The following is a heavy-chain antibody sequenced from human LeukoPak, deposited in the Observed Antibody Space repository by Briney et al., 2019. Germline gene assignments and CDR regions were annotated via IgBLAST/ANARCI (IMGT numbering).Heavy chain of an antibody. D-gene: IGHD1-26*01. CDR3: GRDGGISIDY. V-gene: IGHV3-33*01. J-gene: IGHJ4*02. CDR2: IWYDGSKR. Sequence: GRSLRLSCAASGFTSSSYGMHWVRQAPGKGLEWVAVIWYDGSKRYYADSVMGRFTISRDIAKNTLYLQMNSLRADDTAVYYCGRDGGISIDYWGQGALVTVSS. CDR1: GFTSSSYG.